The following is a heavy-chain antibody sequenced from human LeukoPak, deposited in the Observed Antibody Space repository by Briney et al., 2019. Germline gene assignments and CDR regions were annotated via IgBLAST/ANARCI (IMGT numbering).Heavy chain of an antibody. J-gene: IGHJ5*02. CDR2: ISSSGSTI. D-gene: IGHD5-18*01. CDR3: VRGYSYGWFDP. Sequence: GGSLRLSCAASGFTFSSYEMNWVRQAPGKGLEWVSYISSSGSTIYYADSVKGRFTISRDNSKNTLYLQMNSLRAEDTAVYYCVRGYSYGWFDPWGQGTLVTVSS. V-gene: IGHV3-48*03. CDR1: GFTFSSYE.